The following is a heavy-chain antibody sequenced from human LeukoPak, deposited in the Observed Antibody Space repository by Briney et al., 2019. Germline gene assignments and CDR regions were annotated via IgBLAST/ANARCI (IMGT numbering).Heavy chain of an antibody. CDR2: ISSSGTTI. Sequence: GSLRLSCAASGFTFSSYEMNWVRQAPGRGLEWVSYISSSGTTIYYADSVKGRFTISRDNAKNSLYLQMNSLGAEDTAVYYCARDGIYYYGSGNRLDYWGQGTLVTVSS. CDR3: ARDGIYYYGSGNRLDY. CDR1: GFTFSSYE. J-gene: IGHJ4*02. V-gene: IGHV3-48*03. D-gene: IGHD3-10*01.